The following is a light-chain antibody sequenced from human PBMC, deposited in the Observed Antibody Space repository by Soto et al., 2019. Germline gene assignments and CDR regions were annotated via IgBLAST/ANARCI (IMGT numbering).Light chain of an antibody. J-gene: IGLJ3*02. Sequence: QSALTQPASVSGSPGQAITISCAGTSSDIGSYDFVSWHQQHPGKAPKLMIYDVSKRPSGVPDRFSGSKSGNTASLTISGLQAEDEADYYCCSYAGSFWVFGGGTKLTVL. V-gene: IGLV2-11*01. CDR1: SSDIGSYDF. CDR3: CSYAGSFWV. CDR2: DVS.